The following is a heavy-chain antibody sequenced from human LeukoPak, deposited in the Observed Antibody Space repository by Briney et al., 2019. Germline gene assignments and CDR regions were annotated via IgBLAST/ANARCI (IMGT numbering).Heavy chain of an antibody. CDR3: ATERGGAFDY. V-gene: IGHV3-30-3*01. Sequence: GRSLRLSCAASGFTFTSYAMHWVRQAPGKGLEWVALILYDGSSKYYADSVKGRFTISRDNSKNTLYLQMNSLRAEDTAVYYCATERGGAFDYWGQGTLVTVSS. CDR1: GFTFTSYA. J-gene: IGHJ4*02. CDR2: ILYDGSSK. D-gene: IGHD3-16*01.